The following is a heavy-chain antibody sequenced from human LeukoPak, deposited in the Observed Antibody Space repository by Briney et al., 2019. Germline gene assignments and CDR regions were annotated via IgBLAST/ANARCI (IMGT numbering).Heavy chain of an antibody. CDR1: GGSISSGDYY. CDR2: IYYSGST. Sequence: PSETLSLTCTVSGGSISSGDYYWSWIRQPPGTGLEWIGYIYYSGSTYYNPSLKSRVTISVDTSKNQFSLKLSSVTAADTAVYYCARTYYYDSSGYYPLDDWGQGTLVTVSS. CDR3: ARTYYYDSSGYYPLDD. J-gene: IGHJ4*02. D-gene: IGHD3-22*01. V-gene: IGHV4-30-4*01.